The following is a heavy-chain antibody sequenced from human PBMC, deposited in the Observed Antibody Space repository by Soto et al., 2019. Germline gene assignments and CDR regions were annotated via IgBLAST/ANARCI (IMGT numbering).Heavy chain of an antibody. Sequence: GGSLRLSCAATGFSFSAFDMSWARQAPGKGLEWVSRIYGGGNGPHYADSVKGRVTISRDNSKNTLYLQMNSLRAEDTAVYYCAKMEGMDPWAYSFDYWGQGTLVTVSS. CDR1: GFSFSAFD. V-gene: IGHV3-23*01. J-gene: IGHJ4*02. D-gene: IGHD2-2*03. CDR3: AKMEGMDPWAYSFDY. CDR2: IYGGGNGP.